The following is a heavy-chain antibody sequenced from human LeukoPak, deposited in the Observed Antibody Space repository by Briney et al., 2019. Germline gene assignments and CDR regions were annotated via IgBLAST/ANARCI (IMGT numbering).Heavy chain of an antibody. CDR1: GFTFSNYA. V-gene: IGHV3-23*01. CDR2: TGGRGDYT. Sequence: GGSLSPSCTASGFTFSNYAMSWVRQAPGKGLEWVSATGGRGDYTYYADSVKGRFTISRDNAKNSLYLQMNSLRAEDTALYYCAKDMGGATAIFDYWGQGTLVTVSS. CDR3: AKDMGGATAIFDY. D-gene: IGHD1-26*01. J-gene: IGHJ4*02.